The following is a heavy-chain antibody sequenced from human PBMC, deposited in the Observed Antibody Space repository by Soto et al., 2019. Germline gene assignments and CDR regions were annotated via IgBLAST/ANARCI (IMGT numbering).Heavy chain of an antibody. Sequence: GGSLRLSCAASGFTFDYHGMTWVRQAPGKGLEWVATINDIGTNTHYADSVKGRFTISRDNSQNTLRLQMDSLRAEDKATYYCVSWVSAHLDKWGQGTLVTVSS. V-gene: IGHV3-23*01. D-gene: IGHD2-8*01. CDR3: VSWVSAHLDK. J-gene: IGHJ4*02. CDR2: INDIGTNT. CDR1: GFTFDYHG.